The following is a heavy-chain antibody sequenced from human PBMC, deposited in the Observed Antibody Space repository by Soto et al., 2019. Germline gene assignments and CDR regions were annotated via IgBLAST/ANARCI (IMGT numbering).Heavy chain of an antibody. CDR3: ASGGGEGATSGFDY. Sequence: QVQLVQSGAEVKKPGSSVKVSCKASGGTFSSYAISWVRQAPGQGLEWMGGIIPIFGTANYAQKFQVRVTITADKSTSTAYMELSSLRSEDTAVYYCASGGGEGATSGFDYWGQGTLVTVSS. J-gene: IGHJ4*02. CDR1: GGTFSSYA. CDR2: IIPIFGTA. V-gene: IGHV1-69*06. D-gene: IGHD1-26*01.